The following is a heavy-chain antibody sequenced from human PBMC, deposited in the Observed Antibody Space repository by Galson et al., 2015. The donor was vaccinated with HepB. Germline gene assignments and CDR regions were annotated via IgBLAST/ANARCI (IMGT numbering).Heavy chain of an antibody. CDR3: ARGSGFGVVITYYYAMDV. J-gene: IGHJ6*02. Sequence: SVKVSCKASGYTFTGYYMHWVRQATGQGLEWMGWMNPNSGNTGYGQKFQGRVTMTRNTSTSTAYMELSSLRSEDTAVYYCARGSGFGVVITYYYAMDVWGQGTTVTVSS. CDR2: MNPNSGNT. CDR1: GYTFTGYY. D-gene: IGHD3-3*01. V-gene: IGHV1-8*02.